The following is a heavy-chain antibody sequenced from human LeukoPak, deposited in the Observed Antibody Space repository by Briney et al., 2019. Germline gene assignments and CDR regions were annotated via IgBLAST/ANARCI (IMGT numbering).Heavy chain of an antibody. CDR2: ISSSSSYI. CDR3: ARDDDSSGYYDAEYFQH. Sequence: PGGSLRLSCAASGFTFSSYSMNWVRQAPGKGLEWVSSISSSSSYIYYADSVKGRFTISRDNAKNSLYLQMNSLRAEDTAVYYCARDDDSSGYYDAEYFQHWGQGTLVTVSS. CDR1: GFTFSSYS. J-gene: IGHJ1*01. D-gene: IGHD3-22*01. V-gene: IGHV3-21*01.